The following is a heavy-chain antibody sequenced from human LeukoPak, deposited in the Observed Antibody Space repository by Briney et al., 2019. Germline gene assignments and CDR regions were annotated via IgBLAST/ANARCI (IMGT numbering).Heavy chain of an antibody. J-gene: IGHJ4*02. CDR2: ISGDGGST. V-gene: IGHV3-43*02. Sequence: GGSLRLSCAASGFTFDDYAMHWVRQAPGKGLEWVSLISGDGGSTYYADSVKGRFTISRDNSKNSLYLQMNSLRTEDTALYYCAKDWSDFWSGSPDYWGQGTLSPSPQ. CDR1: GFTFDDYA. CDR3: AKDWSDFWSGSPDY. D-gene: IGHD3-3*01.